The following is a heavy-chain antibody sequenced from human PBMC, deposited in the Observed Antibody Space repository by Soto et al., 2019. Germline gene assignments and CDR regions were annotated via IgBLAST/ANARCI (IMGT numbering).Heavy chain of an antibody. J-gene: IGHJ4*02. Sequence: SETLSLTCAVYGGSFCGYYWSWIRQPPGKGLEWIGEINHSGSTNYNPSLKSRVTISVDTSKNQFSLKLSSVTAADTAVYYCARGLVIKGDFLTGHRRPDYWGQGTLVTVSS. CDR1: GGSFCGYY. D-gene: IGHD3-9*01. CDR2: INHSGST. CDR3: ARGLVIKGDFLTGHRRPDY. V-gene: IGHV4-34*01.